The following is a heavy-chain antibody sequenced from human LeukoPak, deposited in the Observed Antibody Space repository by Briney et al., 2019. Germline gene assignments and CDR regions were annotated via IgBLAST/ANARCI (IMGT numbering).Heavy chain of an antibody. Sequence: GGSLRLSCAASGFTFSSYGMHWVRQAPGKGLEWVSRIKPDGSDTNYADSVKGRFTISRDNAKNTVYLQMNSLRAEDTAVYYCARGKYGGYFIDYWGQGTLVTVSS. CDR2: IKPDGSDT. J-gene: IGHJ4*02. V-gene: IGHV3-74*01. CDR1: GFTFSSYG. CDR3: ARGKYGGYFIDY. D-gene: IGHD5-12*01.